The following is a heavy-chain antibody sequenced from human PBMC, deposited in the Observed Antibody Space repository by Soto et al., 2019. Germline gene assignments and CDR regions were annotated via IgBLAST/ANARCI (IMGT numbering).Heavy chain of an antibody. J-gene: IGHJ4*02. CDR2: IYYSGST. D-gene: IGHD4-4*01. CDR1: GGSISSGDYY. Sequence: QVQLQESGPGLVKPSQTLSLTCTVSGGSISSGDYYWSWIRQPPGKGLEWIGYIYYSGSTYYNPSLKSRVTRSVDPSKNQCSLKLSSVTAADTAVYYCAGRDHDYRFASDFWGQGTLVTVSS. V-gene: IGHV4-30-4*01. CDR3: AGRDHDYRFASDF.